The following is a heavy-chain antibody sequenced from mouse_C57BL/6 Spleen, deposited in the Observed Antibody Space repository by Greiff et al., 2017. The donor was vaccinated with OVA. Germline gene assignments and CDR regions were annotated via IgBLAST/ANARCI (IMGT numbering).Heavy chain of an antibody. CDR1: GYTFTSSW. CDR2: IHPNSGST. Sequence: VQLQQPGAELVQPGASVKLSCKASGYTFTSSWMHWVKQRPGQGLEWIGMIHPNSGSTNYNEKFKSKATLTVDKSSSTAYMQLSSRTSEDSAVYYCARSGYFDYWGQGTTLTGSS. CDR3: ARSGYFDY. V-gene: IGHV1-64*01. D-gene: IGHD3-1*01. J-gene: IGHJ2*01.